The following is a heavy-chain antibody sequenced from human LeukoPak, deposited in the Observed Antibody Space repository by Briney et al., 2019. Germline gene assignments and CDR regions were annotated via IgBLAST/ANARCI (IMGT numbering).Heavy chain of an antibody. CDR1: GGSISSGGYY. Sequence: SETLSLTCTVSGGSISSGGYYWSWVRQPAGKGLEWIGRIYSSGSTNYNPSLKSRVTISVDTSKNQFSLKLSSVTAADTAVYYCARDDFGYWYFDLWGRGTLVTVSS. CDR2: IYSSGST. CDR3: ARDDFGYWYFDL. D-gene: IGHD4/OR15-4a*01. V-gene: IGHV4-61*02. J-gene: IGHJ2*01.